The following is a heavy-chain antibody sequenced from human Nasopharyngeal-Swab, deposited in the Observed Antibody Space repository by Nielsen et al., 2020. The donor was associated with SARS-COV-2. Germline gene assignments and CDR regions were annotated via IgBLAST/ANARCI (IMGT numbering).Heavy chain of an antibody. D-gene: IGHD5-12*01. CDR1: GGSISSSSYY. J-gene: IGHJ4*02. Sequence: LRLSCTVSGGSISSSSYYWGWIRQPPGKGLEWIGNIHRSGSTDYNPSLKSRVTISVDTSKNQFSLKLSSVTAADTAVYYCASLVTTNTLGYYFNSWGQGTLVTVSS. CDR2: IHRSGST. V-gene: IGHV4-39*01. CDR3: ASLVTTNTLGYYFNS.